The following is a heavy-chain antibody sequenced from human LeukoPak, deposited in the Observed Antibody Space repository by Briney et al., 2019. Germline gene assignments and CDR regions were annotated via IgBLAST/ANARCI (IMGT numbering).Heavy chain of an antibody. CDR1: GYTFTSYD. D-gene: IGHD2-21*02. Sequence: GASVKVSCKASGYTFTSYDINWVRQAIGQGLEWMGYVNPNSGNTGYAQNFQGRVTITRTTSISTAYMEVSGLRSDDTAVYYCARDPHPCGGDCYTNGAFDIWGQGTLVTVSS. CDR3: ARDPHPCGGDCYTNGAFDI. J-gene: IGHJ3*02. V-gene: IGHV1-8*03. CDR2: VNPNSGNT.